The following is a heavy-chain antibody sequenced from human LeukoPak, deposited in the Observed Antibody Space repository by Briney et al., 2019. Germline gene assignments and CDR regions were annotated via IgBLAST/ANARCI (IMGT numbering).Heavy chain of an antibody. CDR1: GVSISSYY. V-gene: IGHV4-59*01. Sequence: PSETLSLTCAVSGVSISSYYWSWVRQPPERGLEWIGYIYYSGSTNYYPSLDGRVTISVDTSKTQSSLKLSSVTAADTAVYYCAREPKATVGDRDWGFDPWGQGALVTVSS. D-gene: IGHD2-21*02. CDR3: AREPKATVGDRDWGFDP. J-gene: IGHJ5*02. CDR2: IYYSGST.